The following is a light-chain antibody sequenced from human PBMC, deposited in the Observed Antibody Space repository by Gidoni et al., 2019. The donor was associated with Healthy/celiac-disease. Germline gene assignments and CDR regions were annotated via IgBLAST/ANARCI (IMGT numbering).Light chain of an antibody. V-gene: IGKV1-39*01. Sequence: IQMSQSPSSLSASVGDIVTITRRASKSTSSYLNWYQQKPGKAPKLLIYAASSLQSGVPSRFSGSGSGTDCTLNISSLQPEDVATYYCQQSYSTPWTFGQGTKVEIK. CDR1: KSTSSY. CDR3: QQSYSTPWT. J-gene: IGKJ1*01. CDR2: AAS.